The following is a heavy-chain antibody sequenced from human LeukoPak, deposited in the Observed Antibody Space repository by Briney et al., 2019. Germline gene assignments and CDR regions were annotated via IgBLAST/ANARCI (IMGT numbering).Heavy chain of an antibody. CDR3: ARGIYGSGSSYLHY. J-gene: IGHJ4*02. D-gene: IGHD3-10*01. Sequence: PSETLSLTCAVYGGSFSGYYWSWIRQPPGKGLEWIGYIYYSGSTYYNPSLKSRLTISIDTSKNQFSLRLSSVTAADTAVYYCARGIYGSGSSYLHYWGQGTLVTVSS. CDR2: IYYSGST. V-gene: IGHV4-34*01. CDR1: GGSFSGYY.